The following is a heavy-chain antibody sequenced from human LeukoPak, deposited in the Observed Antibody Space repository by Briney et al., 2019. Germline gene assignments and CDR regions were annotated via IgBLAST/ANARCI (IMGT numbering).Heavy chain of an antibody. CDR3: AKDQVGATPQQIDY. J-gene: IGHJ4*02. D-gene: IGHD1-26*01. Sequence: PGGSLRLSCAASGFTFSSYAMSWVRQAPGKGLEWVSAIRGSDGSTYYADSVKGRFTISRDNSMNTVYLQMNSLRAEDTAIYYCAKDQVGATPQQIDYWGQGTLVTVSS. CDR2: IRGSDGST. CDR1: GFTFSSYA. V-gene: IGHV3-23*01.